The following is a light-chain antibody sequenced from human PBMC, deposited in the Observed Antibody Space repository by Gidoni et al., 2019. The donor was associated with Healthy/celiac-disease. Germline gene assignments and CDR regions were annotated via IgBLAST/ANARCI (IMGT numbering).Light chain of an antibody. CDR2: DAS. CDR3: QQYDNLPLT. Sequence: QMPQSPSSLSASVGDRVTITCQASQDISNYLTWYQQKPGKAPKLLIYDASNLETGVPSRYRGSGSWTDFTFTISSLQPEDIATYYCQQYDNLPLTFGGGTKVEIK. V-gene: IGKV1-33*01. CDR1: QDISNY. J-gene: IGKJ4*01.